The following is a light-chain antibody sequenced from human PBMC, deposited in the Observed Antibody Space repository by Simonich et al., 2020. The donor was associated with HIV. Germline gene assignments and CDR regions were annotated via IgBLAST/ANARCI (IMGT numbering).Light chain of an antibody. CDR3: QQYYTTPPT. V-gene: IGKV4-1*01. CDR2: WAS. J-gene: IGKJ1*01. CDR1: RNILYSSNNKNY. Sequence: DIVMTQSPDSLAVSLGERATINCKSSRNILYSSNNKNYLAWYQQKPGQPPNLLIYWASTRESGVPDRFSASGSGTDFTLTSSSLQAEDVAVYYCQQYYTTPPTFGQGTKVEIK.